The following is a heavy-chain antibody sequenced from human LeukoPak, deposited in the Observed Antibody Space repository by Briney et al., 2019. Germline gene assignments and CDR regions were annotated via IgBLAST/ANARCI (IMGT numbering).Heavy chain of an antibody. J-gene: IGHJ6*03. V-gene: IGHV3-30-3*01. Sequence: GRSLRLSCAASGFTFINYAMHWVRQAPGKGLEWVAVISYDGSNKYYVDSVKGRFTISRDNSKNTLYLQMNSLRAEDMALYYCTKGGHRNFVRYYYYYMDVWGKGTTVTVSS. CDR2: ISYDGSNK. D-gene: IGHD1-7*01. CDR3: TKGGHRNFVRYYYYYMDV. CDR1: GFTFINYA.